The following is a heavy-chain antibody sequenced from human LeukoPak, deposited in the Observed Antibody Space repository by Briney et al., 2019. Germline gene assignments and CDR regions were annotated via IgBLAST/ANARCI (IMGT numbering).Heavy chain of an antibody. D-gene: IGHD3-22*01. CDR3: AKHDPRRVVITNWFDP. J-gene: IGHJ5*02. Sequence: PGGSLRLSCAVSGITLSNYGMSWVRQAPGKGLEWVAGISGSGGGTNYADSVKGRFTISRGNSKNTLYLQMNSLRAEDTAVYYCAKHDPRRVVITNWFDPWGQGTLVTVSS. V-gene: IGHV3-23*01. CDR1: GITLSNYG. CDR2: ISGSGGGT.